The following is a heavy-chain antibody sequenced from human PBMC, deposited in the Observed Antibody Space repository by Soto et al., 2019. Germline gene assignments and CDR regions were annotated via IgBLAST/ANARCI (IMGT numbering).Heavy chain of an antibody. CDR3: ASESVYCSGGSCKHYDY. CDR2: INAGNGNT. J-gene: IGHJ4*02. V-gene: IGHV1-3*01. Sequence: GASVKVSCKASGYTFTSYAMHWVRQAPGQRLEWMGWINAGNGNTKYSQKFQGRVTITRDTSASTAYMELSSLRSEDTAVYYCASESVYCSGGSCKHYDYCGQGTLVTVSS. CDR1: GYTFTSYA. D-gene: IGHD2-15*01.